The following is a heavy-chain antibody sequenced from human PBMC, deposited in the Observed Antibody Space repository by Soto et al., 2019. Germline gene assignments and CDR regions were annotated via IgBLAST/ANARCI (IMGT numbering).Heavy chain of an antibody. CDR1: GGSISSGDYY. D-gene: IGHD3-16*01. CDR2: IYYSRST. Sequence: SETLSLTCAVSGGSISSGDYYWSWIRQPQGKGLEWIGYIYYSRSTYYNPSLKRRVTISVDTSKNQFSLKLSPVTAADTAVYYCASPSDGYDDAFDIWGRGTMVTVSS. V-gene: IGHV4-30-4*01. CDR3: ASPSDGYDDAFDI. J-gene: IGHJ3*02.